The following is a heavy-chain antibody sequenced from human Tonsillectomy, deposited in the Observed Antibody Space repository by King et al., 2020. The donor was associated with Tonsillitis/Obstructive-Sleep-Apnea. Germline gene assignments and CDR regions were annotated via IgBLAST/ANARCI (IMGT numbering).Heavy chain of an antibody. Sequence: QLVQSGGGVVQPGGSLRLSCAASGFTFDDYAMHWVRQAPGKGLEWVSLISGDGGSTYYADSVKGRFTISRDSSNNSLYLQINSLRTEDTALYYCAKAPYGGDAFDIWGQGTMVTVSS. V-gene: IGHV3-43*02. CDR1: GFTFDDYA. CDR2: ISGDGGST. CDR3: AKAPYGGDAFDI. J-gene: IGHJ3*02. D-gene: IGHD4-23*01.